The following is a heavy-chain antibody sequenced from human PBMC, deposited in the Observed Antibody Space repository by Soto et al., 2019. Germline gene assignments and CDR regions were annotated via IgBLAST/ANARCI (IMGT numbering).Heavy chain of an antibody. CDR2: IYYSGST. D-gene: IGHD3-3*01. Sequence: PSETLSLTCTVSGGSISSGGYYWSWIRQHPGKGLEWIGYIYYSGSTYYNPSLKSRVTISADTSKNQFSLKLSSVTAADTAVYYCARGFITIFGVVINWFDPWGQGTLVTVSS. J-gene: IGHJ5*02. CDR1: GGSISSGGYY. V-gene: IGHV4-31*03. CDR3: ARGFITIFGVVINWFDP.